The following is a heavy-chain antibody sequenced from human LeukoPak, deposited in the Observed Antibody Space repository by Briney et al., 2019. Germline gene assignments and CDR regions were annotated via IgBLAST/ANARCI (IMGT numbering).Heavy chain of an antibody. V-gene: IGHV3-9*01. Sequence: GRSLRLSCAASGFTFDDYAMHWVRQAPGKGLEWVSGISWNSGSIGYADSVKGRFTISRDNAKNSLYLRMNSLRAEDTALYYCAKDNRRAVAPVGTLGYWGQGTLVTVSS. J-gene: IGHJ4*02. D-gene: IGHD6-19*01. CDR3: AKDNRRAVAPVGTLGY. CDR2: ISWNSGSI. CDR1: GFTFDDYA.